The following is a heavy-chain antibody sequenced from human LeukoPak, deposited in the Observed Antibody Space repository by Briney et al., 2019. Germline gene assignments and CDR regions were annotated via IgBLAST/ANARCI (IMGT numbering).Heavy chain of an antibody. CDR2: ISYDGSNK. J-gene: IGHJ4*02. V-gene: IGHV3-30*03. Sequence: PGRSLRLSCAASGFTFSSYGMHWVRQAPGKGLEWVAVISYDGSNKCYADSVKGRFTISRDNSKNTLYLQMNSLRAEDTAVYYCARGSWIQLATGSFDYWGQGTLVTVSS. CDR3: ARGSWIQLATGSFDY. D-gene: IGHD5-18*01. CDR1: GFTFSSYG.